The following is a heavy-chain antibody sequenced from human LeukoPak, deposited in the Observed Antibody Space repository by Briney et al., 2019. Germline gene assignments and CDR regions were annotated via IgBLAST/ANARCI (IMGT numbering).Heavy chain of an antibody. CDR2: IYYSGNP. J-gene: IGHJ4*02. Sequence: PSETLSLTCTVSGGSISNSSYYWAWIRQPPGKGLEWIGSIYYSGNPFYNPSLKSRVTILVDTSNNQFSLEVESVTAADTAMYYCASQLDTTGYYTGFIDSWGQGALVTVSS. CDR1: GGSISNSSYY. V-gene: IGHV4-39*01. CDR3: ASQLDTTGYYTGFIDS. D-gene: IGHD3/OR15-3a*01.